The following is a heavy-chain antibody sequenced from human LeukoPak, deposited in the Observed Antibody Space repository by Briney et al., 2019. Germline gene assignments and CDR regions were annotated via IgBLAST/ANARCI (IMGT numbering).Heavy chain of an antibody. Sequence: GGSLRLSCATSGFPFTETWMHWVRQVPGKGLVWVSRIRSDGSDERYAEAVKGRFTISRDNAKNTLYLQMNGLRAEDTAVYYCAGDNIANGDLDYLDYWGQGTLITVSS. CDR3: AGDNIANGDLDYLDY. V-gene: IGHV3-74*01. J-gene: IGHJ4*02. CDR1: GFPFTETW. CDR2: IRSDGSDE. D-gene: IGHD4-17*01.